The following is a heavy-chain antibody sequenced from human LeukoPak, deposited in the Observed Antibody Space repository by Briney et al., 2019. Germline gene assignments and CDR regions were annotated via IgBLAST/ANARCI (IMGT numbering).Heavy chain of an antibody. CDR3: ARAGVVAATWSFDY. CDR2: ISGTSTI. CDR1: GFTFSTYS. J-gene: IGHJ4*02. Sequence: GGSLRLSCAASGFTFSTYSMNWVRQAPGKGLEWVSYISGTSTIYYADSVKGRFTISRDNAKNSLYLQMNSLRAEDTAVYYCARAGVVAATWSFDYWGQGTLVTVSS. D-gene: IGHD2-15*01. V-gene: IGHV3-48*01.